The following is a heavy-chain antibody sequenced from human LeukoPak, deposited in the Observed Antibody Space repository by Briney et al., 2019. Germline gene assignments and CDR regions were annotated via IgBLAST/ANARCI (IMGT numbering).Heavy chain of an antibody. D-gene: IGHD6-19*01. J-gene: IGHJ4*02. V-gene: IGHV1-69*05. CDR1: GYTFSSYA. Sequence: ASVKVSCKAFGYTFSSYAIRWVRQAPGQGLEWMGGIIPIYGRTNYAEKFQGRVTITTDESTSTAYMELSSLRYEDAAVYYCARGIDSSGWYFDYWCQGRLVTVSS. CDR2: IIPIYGRT. CDR3: ARGIDSSGWYFDY.